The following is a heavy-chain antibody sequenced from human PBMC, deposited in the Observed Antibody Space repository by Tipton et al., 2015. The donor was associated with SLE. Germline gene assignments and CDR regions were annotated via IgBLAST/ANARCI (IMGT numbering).Heavy chain of an antibody. CDR1: GGSISRYY. J-gene: IGHJ4*02. CDR3: ARHTDDYIHFDF. D-gene: IGHD5-24*01. V-gene: IGHV4-59*01. CDR2: IYYSGST. Sequence: TLSLTCTISGGSISRYYWSWIRQPPGKGLEWIGYIYYSGSTNYNPSLKSRVTISVDTSRNQFSLKLSSVTAADTAVYYCARHTDDYIHFDFWGQGTLVTVSS.